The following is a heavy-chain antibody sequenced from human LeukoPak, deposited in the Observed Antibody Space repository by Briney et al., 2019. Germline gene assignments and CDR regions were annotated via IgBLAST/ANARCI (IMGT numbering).Heavy chain of an antibody. Sequence: ASVKVSCKASGYTFTSYAMHLVRQAPGQRLEWMGWINAGNGNTKYSQKFQGRVTITRDTSASTAYMELSSLRSEDTAVYYCARDLGEWAYYYGMDVWSQGSTVTVSS. D-gene: IGHD3-16*01. CDR2: INAGNGNT. CDR1: GYTFTSYA. J-gene: IGHJ6*02. CDR3: ARDLGEWAYYYGMDV. V-gene: IGHV1-3*01.